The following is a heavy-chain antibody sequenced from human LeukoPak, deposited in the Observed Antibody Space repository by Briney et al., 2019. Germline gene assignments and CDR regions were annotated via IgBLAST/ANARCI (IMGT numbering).Heavy chain of an antibody. CDR2: IYYSGST. V-gene: IGHV4-59*01. D-gene: IGHD3-22*01. CDR1: GGSISSYY. CDR3: ARDSGYYSGAFDI. Sequence: PSETLSLTCTVSGGSISSYYWSWIRQPPGKGLEWLGYIYYSGSTNYNPSLKSRVTISVDTSKNQFSLKLSSVTAADTAVYYCARDSGYYSGAFDIWGQGTMVTVSS. J-gene: IGHJ3*02.